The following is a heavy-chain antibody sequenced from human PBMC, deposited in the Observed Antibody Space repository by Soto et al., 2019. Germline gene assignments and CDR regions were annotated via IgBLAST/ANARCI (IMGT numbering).Heavy chain of an antibody. J-gene: IGHJ4*02. V-gene: IGHV1-3*01. CDR1: GFIFTSHV. Sequence: QVQLVQSGAEVKEPGASVKLSCKASGFIFTSHVVHWVRQAPGQRLEWMGWVTGGNGDTKYSQKFQGRVTITRAISATTAYMELIRLTSEDKAIYYWARDSGVRGPSGDLDYWGQGTLVTVSS. CDR2: VTGGNGDT. D-gene: IGHD2-21*02. CDR3: ARDSGVRGPSGDLDY.